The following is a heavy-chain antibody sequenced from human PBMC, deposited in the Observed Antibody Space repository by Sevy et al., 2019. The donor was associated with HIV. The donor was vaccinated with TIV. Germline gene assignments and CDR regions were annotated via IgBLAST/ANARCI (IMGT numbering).Heavy chain of an antibody. Sequence: GGSLRLSCAASGFTFSDHYMEWVRQAPGKGLEWVGRTRNKADGYTTEYAASVKGRFTISRDGSENSLYLQMNSLKTEDTAVYYCSTHAGIAAAGRVFDYWGQGALVTVSS. J-gene: IGHJ4*02. V-gene: IGHV3-72*01. CDR1: GFTFSDHY. CDR3: STHAGIAAAGRVFDY. CDR2: TRNKADGYTT. D-gene: IGHD6-13*01.